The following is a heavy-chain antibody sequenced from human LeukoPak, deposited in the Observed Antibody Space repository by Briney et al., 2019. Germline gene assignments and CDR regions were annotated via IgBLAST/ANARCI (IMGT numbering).Heavy chain of an antibody. Sequence: GASVKVSCKASGYTFTSYYMHWVRQAPGQGLEWMGWVSAYNGNTNYAQKLQGRVTMTTDTSTSTAYMELRSLRSDDTAVYYCARYYGDYGPMDVWGKGTTVTVSS. CDR1: GYTFTSYY. V-gene: IGHV1-18*04. CDR3: ARYYGDYGPMDV. CDR2: VSAYNGNT. J-gene: IGHJ6*03. D-gene: IGHD4-17*01.